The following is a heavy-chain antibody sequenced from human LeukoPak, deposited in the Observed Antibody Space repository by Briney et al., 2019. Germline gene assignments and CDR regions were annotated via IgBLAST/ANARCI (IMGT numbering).Heavy chain of an antibody. CDR2: INPNSGGT. CDR1: GYTFTGYY. CDR3: ATDDYGTGVGGY. J-gene: IGHJ4*02. D-gene: IGHD3-10*01. V-gene: IGHV1-2*02. Sequence: ASVKVSCKASGYTFTGYYMHWVRQAPGQGLEWMGWINPNSGGTNYAQKFQGRVTMTRDTSISTAYMELSRLRSDDTAVYYCATDDYGTGVGGYWGQGTLFTVSS.